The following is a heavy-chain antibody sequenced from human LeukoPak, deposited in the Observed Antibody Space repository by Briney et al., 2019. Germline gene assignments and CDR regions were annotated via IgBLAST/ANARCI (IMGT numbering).Heavy chain of an antibody. CDR1: GFTFGSYS. Sequence: KPGGSLRLSCAASGFTFGSYSMNWVRQAPGKGLEWVSSISSSSSYIYYADSVKGRFTISRDNAKNSLYLQMNSLRAEDTAVYYCARVKQQLATYYYYGMDVWGQGTTVTVSS. CDR2: ISSSSSYI. V-gene: IGHV3-21*01. D-gene: IGHD6-13*01. J-gene: IGHJ6*02. CDR3: ARVKQQLATYYYYGMDV.